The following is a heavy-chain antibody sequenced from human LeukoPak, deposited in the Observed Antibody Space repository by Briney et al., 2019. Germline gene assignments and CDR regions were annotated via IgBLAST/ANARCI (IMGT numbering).Heavy chain of an antibody. J-gene: IGHJ4*02. Sequence: ASVTVSCTASGYTFIGYYVHWVRQAPGQGLEWMGWINPNSGGTNYAQKFQGRVTMTRDTSISTAYMELSRLRSDDTAVYYCATYPLSGYWYYFHYWGQGTLVTVSS. CDR2: INPNSGGT. V-gene: IGHV1-2*02. CDR3: ATYPLSGYWYYFHY. D-gene: IGHD3-22*01. CDR1: GYTFIGYY.